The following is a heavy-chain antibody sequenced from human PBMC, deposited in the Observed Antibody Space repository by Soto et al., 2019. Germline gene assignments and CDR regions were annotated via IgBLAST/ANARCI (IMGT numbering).Heavy chain of an antibody. D-gene: IGHD2-15*01. Sequence: QITLKESGPTLVKPTQTLTLTCTFSGFSLSTSGVGVAWIRQPPGKALEWLALIYWDDDKRYRPSLETRLTTPKDTPKNQVVLTMTNMAPVDTATYYWSYLPCSCRSCYWSSYSGIDVWGQGPTVTASS. J-gene: IGHJ6*02. CDR1: GFSLSTSGVG. CDR2: IYWDDDK. V-gene: IGHV2-5*02. CDR3: SYLPCSCRSCYWSSYSGIDV.